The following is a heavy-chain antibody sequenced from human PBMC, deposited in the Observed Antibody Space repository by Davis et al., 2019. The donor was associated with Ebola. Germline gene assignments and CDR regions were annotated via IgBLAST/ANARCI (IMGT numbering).Heavy chain of an antibody. D-gene: IGHD3-16*01. J-gene: IGHJ4*02. CDR3: AKGVGDY. CDR1: GFTFSSYG. V-gene: IGHV3-30*02. Sequence: GESLKISCAASGFTFSSYGMHWVRQAPGKGLEWVAFIRYDGSNKYYADSVKGRFTISRDNSKNTLYLQMNSLRAEDTAVYYCAKGVGDYWGQGTLVTVSS. CDR2: IRYDGSNK.